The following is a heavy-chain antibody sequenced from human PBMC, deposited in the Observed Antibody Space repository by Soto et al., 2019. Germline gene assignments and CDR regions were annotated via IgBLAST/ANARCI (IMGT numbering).Heavy chain of an antibody. J-gene: IGHJ4*02. D-gene: IGHD3-16*01. CDR3: RTQGGGGGY. CDR2: IYSGGYT. CDR1: GFTVSNNY. Sequence: EVQLVESGGGLIQPGGSLRLSCAVSGFTVSNNYMSWVRQAPGKGLEGVSVIYSGGYTAYGDSVKGRFTISRDNSKNTLYPKINSLGPDPAAVYFGRTQGGGGGYWGQGTLVTVSS. V-gene: IGHV3-53*01.